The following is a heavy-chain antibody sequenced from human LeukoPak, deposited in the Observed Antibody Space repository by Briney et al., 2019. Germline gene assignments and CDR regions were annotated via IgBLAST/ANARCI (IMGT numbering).Heavy chain of an antibody. V-gene: IGHV4-61*08. Sequence: ASQTLSLTCTVSGGSISSGDYYWSWIRQPPGKGLEWIGYIYYSGSSNYNPSLKSRVTISVDTSKNQFSLKLSSVTAAGTAVYYCARGIESSTSWIDPWGQGTLVTVSS. D-gene: IGHD2-2*01. CDR1: GGSISSGDYY. J-gene: IGHJ5*02. CDR2: IYYSGSS. CDR3: ARGIESSTSWIDP.